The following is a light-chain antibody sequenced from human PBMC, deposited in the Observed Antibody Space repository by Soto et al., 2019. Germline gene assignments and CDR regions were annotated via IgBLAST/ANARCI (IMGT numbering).Light chain of an antibody. Sequence: DIQMTQSPSSVSASVGDRVTITCRASQDISTYLAWYQQKPGKAPNLLIYTACSLQSGVPSKFSGSGSGTDFTLTISSLQPEDVATYYCQQTNSVPLTFGGGTKVEIK. J-gene: IGKJ4*01. CDR1: QDISTY. V-gene: IGKV1-12*01. CDR2: TAC. CDR3: QQTNSVPLT.